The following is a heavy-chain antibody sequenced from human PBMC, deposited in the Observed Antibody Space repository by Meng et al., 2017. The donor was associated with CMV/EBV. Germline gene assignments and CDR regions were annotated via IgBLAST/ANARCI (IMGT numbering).Heavy chain of an antibody. CDR1: GFTFTSSA. D-gene: IGHD6-13*01. J-gene: IGHJ4*02. Sequence: SVKVSCKASGFTFTSSAVQWVRQARGQRLEWIGWIVVGSGNTNYAQKFQERVTITRDMSTSTAYMELSSLRPEDTAVYYCAAGEKAAAGSNLDYWGQGTLVTVSS. V-gene: IGHV1-58*01. CDR3: AAGEKAAAGSNLDY. CDR2: IVVGSGNT.